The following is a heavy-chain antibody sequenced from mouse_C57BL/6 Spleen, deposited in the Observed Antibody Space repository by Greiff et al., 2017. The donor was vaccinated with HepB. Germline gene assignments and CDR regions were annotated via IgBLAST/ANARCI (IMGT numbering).Heavy chain of an antibody. D-gene: IGHD2-4*01. CDR2: IHPNSGST. CDR3: ASKGDYEYAMDY. J-gene: IGHJ4*01. Sequence: QVQLQQPGAELVKPGASVKLSCKASGYTFTSYWMHWVKQRPGQGLEWIGMIHPNSGSTNYNEKFKSKATLTVDKSSSTAYMQLSSLTSEDSAVYYCASKGDYEYAMDYWGQGTSVTVSS. V-gene: IGHV1-64*01. CDR1: GYTFTSYW.